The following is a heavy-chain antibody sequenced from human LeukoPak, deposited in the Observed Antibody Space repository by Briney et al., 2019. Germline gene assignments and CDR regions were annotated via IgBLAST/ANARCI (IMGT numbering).Heavy chain of an antibody. D-gene: IGHD2-2*01. Sequence: GGSLRLSCAASGFTFSSYGMHWVRQAPGKGLEWVAVISYDGSNKYYADSVKGRFTISRDNSKNTLYLQMNSLRAEDTAVYYCARHESGKYQLLPLDYWGQGTLVTVSS. CDR2: ISYDGSNK. CDR1: GFTFSSYG. V-gene: IGHV3-30*03. J-gene: IGHJ4*02. CDR3: ARHESGKYQLLPLDY.